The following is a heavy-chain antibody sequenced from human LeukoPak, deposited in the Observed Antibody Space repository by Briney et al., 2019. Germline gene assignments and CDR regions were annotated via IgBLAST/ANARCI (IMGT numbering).Heavy chain of an antibody. CDR3: ATAPPGFTFGAYDFDY. Sequence: ASVKVSCKASGYTFTSYAMHWVRQAPGQRLEWMGWINAGNGNTKYSQKFQGRVTITRDTSASTAYMELSSLRSEDTAVYYCATAPPGFTFGAYDFDYWGQGTLVTVSS. D-gene: IGHD5-12*01. CDR1: GYTFTSYA. V-gene: IGHV1-3*01. J-gene: IGHJ4*02. CDR2: INAGNGNT.